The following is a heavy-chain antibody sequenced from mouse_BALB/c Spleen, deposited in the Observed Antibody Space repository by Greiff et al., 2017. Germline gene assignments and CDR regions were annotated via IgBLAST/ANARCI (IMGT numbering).Heavy chain of an antibody. D-gene: IGHD1-1*01. Sequence: EVKLVESGGGLVKPGGSLKLSCAASGFTFSDYYMYWVRQTPEKRLEWVATISDGGSYTYYPDSVKGRFTISRDNAKNNLYLQMSSLKSEDTAMYYCARGITTVVATDAMDYWGQGTSVTVSS. CDR3: ARGITTVVATDAMDY. V-gene: IGHV5-4*02. CDR2: ISDGGSYT. J-gene: IGHJ4*01. CDR1: GFTFSDYY.